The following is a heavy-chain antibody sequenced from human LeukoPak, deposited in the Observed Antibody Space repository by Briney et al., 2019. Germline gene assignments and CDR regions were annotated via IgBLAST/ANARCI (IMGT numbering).Heavy chain of an antibody. CDR2: IYYSGST. D-gene: IGHD3-10*01. CDR1: GGSISSSSYY. CDR3: ASLAIHDGSLPEIFDY. Sequence: SETLSLTCTVSGGSISSSSYYWGWIRQPPGKGLEWIGSIYYSGSTYYNPSLKSRVTISVDTSKNQFSLKLSSVTAADTAVYYCASLAIHDGSLPEIFDYWGQGTLVTVSS. J-gene: IGHJ4*02. V-gene: IGHV4-39*01.